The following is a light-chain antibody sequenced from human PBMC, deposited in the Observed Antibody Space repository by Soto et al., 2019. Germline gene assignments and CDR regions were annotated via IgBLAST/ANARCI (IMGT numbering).Light chain of an antibody. V-gene: IGKV1-39*01. CDR1: QSISFY. J-gene: IGKJ5*01. Sequence: DIQMTQSPSSMSASVGNTISITCGASQSISFYLNWYQQKPGKAHNFLIYAASNLQSGVPSRFSGSGSGTDFTLTISSLKPEDCATYDCQQRYSMPITFGQGTRLEIK. CDR3: QQRYSMPIT. CDR2: AAS.